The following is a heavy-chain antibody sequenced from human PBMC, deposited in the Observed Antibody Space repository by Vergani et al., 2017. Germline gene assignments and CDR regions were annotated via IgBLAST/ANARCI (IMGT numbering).Heavy chain of an antibody. CDR2: INHSGST. D-gene: IGHD3-22*01. CDR3: ARHIGYYYDRQGDLDY. CDR1: GGSFSGYY. Sequence: QVQLQQWGAGLLKPSETLSLTCAVYGGSFSGYYWSWIRQPPGKGLEWIGEINHSGSTNYNPSLKSRVTISVDTSKNQFSLKLSSVTAADTAVYYCARHIGYYYDRQGDLDYWGQGTLVTVSS. V-gene: IGHV4-34*01. J-gene: IGHJ4*02.